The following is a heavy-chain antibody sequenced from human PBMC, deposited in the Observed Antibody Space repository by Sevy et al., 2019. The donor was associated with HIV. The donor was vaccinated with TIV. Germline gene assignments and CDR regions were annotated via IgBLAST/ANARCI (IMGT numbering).Heavy chain of an antibody. CDR1: GFTLYKYA. J-gene: IGHJ3*02. CDR3: TRDERDLDAFDI. Sequence: GGSLRLSCATSGFTLYKYAMSWFRQAPGKGLEWIGFIRTTVNGRTAEYAASVEGRFTISRYDSRSIAYLQMNNLKTEDTAVYYCTRDERDLDAFDIWGQGTMVTVSS. V-gene: IGHV3-49*03. CDR2: IRTTVNGRTA.